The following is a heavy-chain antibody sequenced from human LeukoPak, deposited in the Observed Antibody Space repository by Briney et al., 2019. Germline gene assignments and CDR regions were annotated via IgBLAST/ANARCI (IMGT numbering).Heavy chain of an antibody. CDR3: ARDLEYYYDSGQVRWFDP. CDR1: GFTFSDYY. V-gene: IGHV3-11*01. J-gene: IGHJ5*02. Sequence: PGGSLRLFCAASGFTFSDYYMSWIRQAPGKGLEWVSYISSSGSTIYYADSVKGRFTISGDNAKNSLYLQMNSLRAEDTAVYYCARDLEYYYDSGQVRWFDPWGQGTLVTVSS. CDR2: ISSSGSTI. D-gene: IGHD3-22*01.